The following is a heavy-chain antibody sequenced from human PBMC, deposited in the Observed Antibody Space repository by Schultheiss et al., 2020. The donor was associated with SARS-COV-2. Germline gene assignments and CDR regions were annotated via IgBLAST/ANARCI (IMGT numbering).Heavy chain of an antibody. Sequence: SQTLSLTCTVSGGSISSGGYYWSWIRQHPGKGLEWIGYIYYSGSTNYNPSLKSRLSMSLDTSKNQFSLKLSSVTAADTAVYYCARGLRLGRTWIQLWLGWLDYWGQGTLVTVSS. CDR3: ARGLRLGRTWIQLWLGWLDY. V-gene: IGHV4-31*03. CDR2: IYYSGST. J-gene: IGHJ4*02. D-gene: IGHD5-18*01. CDR1: GGSISSGGYY.